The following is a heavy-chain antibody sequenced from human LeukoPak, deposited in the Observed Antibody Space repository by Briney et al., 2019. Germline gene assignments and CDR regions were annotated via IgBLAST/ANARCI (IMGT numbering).Heavy chain of an antibody. J-gene: IGHJ6*02. D-gene: IGHD2-15*01. CDR3: ARVLGSSYYYYYGMDV. Sequence: GSLRLSCAASGFTFSSYAMSWVRQAPGKGLEWIGEINHSGSTNYNPSLKSRVTISVDTSKNQFSLKLSSVTAADTAVYYCARVLGSSYYYYYGMDVWGQGTTVTVSS. V-gene: IGHV4-34*01. CDR2: INHSGST. CDR1: GFTFSSYA.